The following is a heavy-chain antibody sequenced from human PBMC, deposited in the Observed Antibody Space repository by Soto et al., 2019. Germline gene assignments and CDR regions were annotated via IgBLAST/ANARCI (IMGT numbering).Heavy chain of an antibody. V-gene: IGHV3-53*04. Sequence: GGSLRLSCAASGFTVSSNYMSWVRQAPGKGLEWVSVIYSGDSTYYADSVKGRFTISRHNSKNTLYLQMNSLRAEDTAVYYCARAPRIAVAGTTRALWFDPWGQGTLVTVSS. J-gene: IGHJ5*02. CDR2: IYSGDST. D-gene: IGHD6-19*01. CDR1: GFTVSSNY. CDR3: ARAPRIAVAGTTRALWFDP.